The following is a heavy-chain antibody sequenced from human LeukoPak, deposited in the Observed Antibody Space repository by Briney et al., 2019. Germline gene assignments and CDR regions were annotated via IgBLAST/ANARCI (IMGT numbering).Heavy chain of an antibody. D-gene: IGHD1-26*01. CDR1: GFTFSSYA. Sequence: GGSLRLSCAASGFTFSSYAMTWVRQAPGKGLEWVSTLSGSYNSAYYADSVKSRFTISRDNSKNTLSLQMNSLRAEDTAVYYCARDQQVGATAYNWFDPWGQGTLVTVSS. J-gene: IGHJ5*02. V-gene: IGHV3-23*01. CDR2: LSGSYNSA. CDR3: ARDQQVGATAYNWFDP.